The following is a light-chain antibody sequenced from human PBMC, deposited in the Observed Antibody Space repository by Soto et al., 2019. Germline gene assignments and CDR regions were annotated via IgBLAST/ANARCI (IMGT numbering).Light chain of an antibody. Sequence: VVTQSPGTLSLSPGERDPLSCRTSHSVNSHVAWYHHKPGQAPRLLIYGASTRATAIPARFTGSGSGTEFTLTISSLQSEDFAVYYCQQYNNWPITFGPGTRLENK. CDR3: QQYNNWPIT. V-gene: IGKV3-15*01. CDR1: HSVNSH. CDR2: GAS. J-gene: IGKJ5*01.